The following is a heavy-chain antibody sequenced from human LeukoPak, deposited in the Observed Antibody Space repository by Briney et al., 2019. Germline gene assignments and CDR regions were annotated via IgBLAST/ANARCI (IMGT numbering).Heavy chain of an antibody. J-gene: IGHJ4*02. Sequence: GGSLRLSCAASGFTFSDYYMSWIRQAPGKGLEWVSSITISGSSTYNADSVKGRFTNSRDNAKNSLYLQMNSLRAEDTAVYYCARGSVVAANFDFWGQGTLVTVSS. CDR2: ITISGSST. D-gene: IGHD2-15*01. CDR1: GFTFSDYY. V-gene: IGHV3-11*01. CDR3: ARGSVVAANFDF.